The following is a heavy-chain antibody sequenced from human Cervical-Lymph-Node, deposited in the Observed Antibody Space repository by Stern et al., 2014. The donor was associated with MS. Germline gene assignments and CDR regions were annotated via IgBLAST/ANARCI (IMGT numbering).Heavy chain of an antibody. Sequence: VQLVESGAEVKKPGSSVKVSCTASGDTFINFGISWVRQAPGHGLEWMGGIIPMFGTTEYVQKFQGRVTISADESATTVYMELSSLRSEDTAVYYCARDNDDNGMDVWGQGTTVTVSS. V-gene: IGHV1-69*01. CDR1: GDTFINFG. J-gene: IGHJ6*02. CDR3: ARDNDDNGMDV. CDR2: IIPMFGTT. D-gene: IGHD1-1*01.